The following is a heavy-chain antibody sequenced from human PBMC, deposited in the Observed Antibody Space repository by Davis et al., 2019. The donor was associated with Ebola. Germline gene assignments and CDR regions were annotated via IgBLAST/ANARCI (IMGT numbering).Heavy chain of an antibody. CDR2: IKQDGSEK. CDR1: GFTFSSYW. Sequence: PGGSLRLSCAASGFTFSSYWMSWVRQAPGKGLEWVANIKQDGSEKYYVDSVKGRFTISRDNAKNSLYLQMNSLRAEETAVYYCAKGWQIVVVTAIPHFDYWGQGTLVTVSS. D-gene: IGHD2-21*02. CDR3: AKGWQIVVVTAIPHFDY. J-gene: IGHJ4*02. V-gene: IGHV3-7*01.